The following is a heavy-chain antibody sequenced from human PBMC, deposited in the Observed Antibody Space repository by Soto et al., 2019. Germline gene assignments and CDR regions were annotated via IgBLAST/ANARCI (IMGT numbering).Heavy chain of an antibody. J-gene: IGHJ5*02. V-gene: IGHV4-31*03. CDR2: IYYSGST. CDR3: ARWWSGSRQGFDP. D-gene: IGHD3-3*01. Sequence: QVQLQESGPGLVKPSQTLSLTCTVSGGSISSGDYYWSWIRQHPGKGLEWIGYIYYSGSTYYNPSLKIRLTISVYTSKNQFALNLSSGTAADTAVYYCARWWSGSRQGFDPWGQGTLVTVSS. CDR1: GGSISSGDYY.